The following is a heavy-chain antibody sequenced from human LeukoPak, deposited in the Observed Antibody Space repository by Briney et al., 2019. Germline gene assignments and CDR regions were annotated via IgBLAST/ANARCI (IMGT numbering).Heavy chain of an antibody. CDR2: ISSFSGTI. D-gene: IGHD1-26*01. CDR3: ARKGLGGELGGFDY. CDR1: GITFSSYS. V-gene: IGHV3-48*04. J-gene: IGHJ4*02. Sequence: GGSLRLSCVASGITFSSYSMNWVRQAPGKGLEWVSYISSFSGTINYADSVKGRFTISRDNAKNSLYLQMHSLRAEDTALYHCARKGLGGELGGFDYWGQGILVTVSS.